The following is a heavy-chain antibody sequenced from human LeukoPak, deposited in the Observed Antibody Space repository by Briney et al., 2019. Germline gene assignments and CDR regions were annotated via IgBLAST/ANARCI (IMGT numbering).Heavy chain of an antibody. V-gene: IGHV4-59*12. CDR1: GGSISSYY. Sequence: SETLSLTCTVSGGSISSYYWSWIRQPPGKGLEWIGYIYYSGSTNYNPSLKSRVTISVDTSKNQFSLKLSSVTAADTAVYYCARDLGGYFDYWGQGTLVTVSS. D-gene: IGHD2-15*01. J-gene: IGHJ4*02. CDR3: ARDLGGYFDY. CDR2: IYYSGST.